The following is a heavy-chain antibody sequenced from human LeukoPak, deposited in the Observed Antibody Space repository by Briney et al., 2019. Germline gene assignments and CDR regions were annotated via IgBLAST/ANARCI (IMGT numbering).Heavy chain of an antibody. D-gene: IGHD6-13*01. J-gene: IGHJ5*02. V-gene: IGHV1-69*13. CDR1: GDTFSSYA. CDR3: AREEESQHWFDP. CDR2: IIPIFGTA. Sequence: SVKVSCKASGDTFSSYAISWVRQAPGQGLEWMGGIIPIFGTANYAQKFQGRVTITADESTSTAYMELSSLRSEDTAVYYCAREEESQHWFDPWGQGTLVTVSS.